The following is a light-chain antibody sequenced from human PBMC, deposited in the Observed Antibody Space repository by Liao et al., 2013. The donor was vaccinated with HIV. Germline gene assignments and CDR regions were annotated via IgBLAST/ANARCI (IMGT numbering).Light chain of an antibody. CDR2: YDS. CDR3: QVWDRVSDHRGV. J-gene: IGLJ3*02. V-gene: IGLV3-21*04. Sequence: SYVLTQPPSVSAALGVTAKITCGGNNIGIKNVHWYQQKPGQAPVLVIYYDSDRPSGIPERISGSNSGNTATLTISGVEAGDEADYYCQVWDRVSDHRGVFGGGTKLTVL. CDR1: NIGIKN.